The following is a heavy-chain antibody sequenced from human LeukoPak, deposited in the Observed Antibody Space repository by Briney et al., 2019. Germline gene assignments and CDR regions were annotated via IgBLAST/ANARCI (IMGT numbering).Heavy chain of an antibody. V-gene: IGHV4-39*01. J-gene: IGHJ4*02. Sequence: PSETLSLTCTVSGGSISSNNYYWGWIRQPPGKGLEWIGNIYYTGSTYYNPSLKSRVTISVDTSKNQFSLKLSSVTAADTAVYYCASRSGWYFYYFDYWGQGTLVTVSS. D-gene: IGHD6-19*01. CDR2: IYYTGST. CDR1: GGSISSNNYY. CDR3: ASRSGWYFYYFDY.